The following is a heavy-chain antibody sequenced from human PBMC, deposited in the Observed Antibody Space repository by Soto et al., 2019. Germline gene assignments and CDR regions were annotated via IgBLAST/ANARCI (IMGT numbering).Heavy chain of an antibody. CDR1: GGSVSSGSYY. CDR3: ARAATMIVPSFDY. J-gene: IGHJ4*02. CDR2: IYYSGST. Sequence: ETLSLTCTVSGGSVSSGSYYWSWIRQPPGKGLEWIGYIYYSGSTNYNPSLKSRVTISVDTSKNQFPLKLSSVTAADTAVYYCARAATMIVPSFDYWGQGTLVTVSS. V-gene: IGHV4-61*01. D-gene: IGHD3-22*01.